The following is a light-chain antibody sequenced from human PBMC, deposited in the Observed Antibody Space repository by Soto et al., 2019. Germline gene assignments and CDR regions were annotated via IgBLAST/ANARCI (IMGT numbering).Light chain of an antibody. J-gene: IGLJ3*02. Sequence: QSVLTQPASVSGSPGQSITISCTGSTSDVGSYNLVSWYQQHPGRAPRLIVYEDNKRPSGVSSHFSGSKSGVTASLTISGLQAEDEADYYCCSYSGTSTWLFGEGTKLTVL. CDR2: EDN. V-gene: IGLV2-23*01. CDR1: TSDVGSYNL. CDR3: CSYSGTSTWL.